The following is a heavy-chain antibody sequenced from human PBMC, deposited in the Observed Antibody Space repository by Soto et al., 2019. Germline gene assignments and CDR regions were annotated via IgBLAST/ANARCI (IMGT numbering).Heavy chain of an antibody. D-gene: IGHD6-19*01. V-gene: IGHV1-2*04. CDR1: GYTFITYG. CDR2: INPNSGGT. CDR3: AREYSSGGSRFDY. J-gene: IGHJ4*02. Sequence: GASVKVSCKASGYTFITYGVSWVRQAPGQGLEWMGWINPNSGGTNCAQKFQGWVTMTRDTSISTAYMELSRLRSDDTAVYYCAREYSSGGSRFDYWGQGTLVTVSS.